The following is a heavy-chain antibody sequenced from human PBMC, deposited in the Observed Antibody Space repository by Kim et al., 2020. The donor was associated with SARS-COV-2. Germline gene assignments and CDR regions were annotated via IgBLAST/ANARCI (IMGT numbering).Heavy chain of an antibody. D-gene: IGHD2-15*01. J-gene: IGHJ4*02. CDR3: ARSGWQRRAWWDY. V-gene: IGHV6-1*01. Sequence: YSVSVKSRVTTHPDPSKNQFSLQLNSVTPEDTAVYYCARSGWQRRAWWDYWGQGTLVTVSS.